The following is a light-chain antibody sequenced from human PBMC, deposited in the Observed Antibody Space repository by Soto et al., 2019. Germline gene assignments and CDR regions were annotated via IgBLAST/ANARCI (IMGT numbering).Light chain of an antibody. CDR2: DVS. J-gene: IGLJ1*01. V-gene: IGLV2-14*01. Sequence: QSALTQPASVSWSPGQSITISCTGTSSDVGGYNYVSWYQQHPGKAPKLMIYDVSNRPSGVSNRFSGSKSGNTASLTISGLQAEDEADYYCSSYTSSSTPYVFGTGTQLTVL. CDR3: SSYTSSSTPYV. CDR1: SSDVGGYNY.